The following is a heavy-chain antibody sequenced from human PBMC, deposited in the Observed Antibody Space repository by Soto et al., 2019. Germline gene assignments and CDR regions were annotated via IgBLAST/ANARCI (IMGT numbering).Heavy chain of an antibody. D-gene: IGHD2-15*01. V-gene: IGHV4-61*01. J-gene: IGHJ6*02. CDR2: IFNSGST. CDR3: ARGYCSGGSCYSYYYGMDV. Sequence: PSETLSLTCTVSGGSISSSNYYWSWIRQPPGKGLEWIGYIFNSGSTNYNPSLKSRVTISVDTSKNQFSLNLSSVTAADTAVYYCARGYCSGGSCYSYYYGMDVWGQGTTVTAP. CDR1: GGSISSSNYY.